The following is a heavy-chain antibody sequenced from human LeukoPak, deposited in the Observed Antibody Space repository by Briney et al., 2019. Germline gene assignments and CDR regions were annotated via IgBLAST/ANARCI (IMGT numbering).Heavy chain of an antibody. Sequence: QAGGSLRLPCAASGFTFSSYAMSWVRQAPGKGLEWVSAISGSGGSAYYADSVKGRFTVSRDNSKNTLSLQMNSLRAEDTAVYYCAKGASMIVVVTHYFDFWGHGTLVTVSS. CDR1: GFTFSSYA. CDR2: ISGSGGSA. CDR3: AKGASMIVVVTHYFDF. J-gene: IGHJ4*01. D-gene: IGHD3-22*01. V-gene: IGHV3-23*01.